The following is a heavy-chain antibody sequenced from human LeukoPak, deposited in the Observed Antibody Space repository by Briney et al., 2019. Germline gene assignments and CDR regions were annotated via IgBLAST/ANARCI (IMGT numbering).Heavy chain of an antibody. J-gene: IGHJ4*02. Sequence: PGGSLRLSCAASGFIFSSYAMHWVRQAPGKGLEWVAVISYDGSNKYYADSVKGRFTISRDNSKNTLYLQMNSLRAEDTAVYYCARGSLNFDYWGQGTLVTVSS. CDR2: ISYDGSNK. CDR3: ARGSLNFDY. V-gene: IGHV3-30-3*01. CDR1: GFIFSSYA.